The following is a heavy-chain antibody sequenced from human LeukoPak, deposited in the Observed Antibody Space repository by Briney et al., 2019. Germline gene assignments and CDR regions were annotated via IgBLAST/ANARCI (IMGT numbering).Heavy chain of an antibody. Sequence: SETLSLTCTVSGGSISSSSYYWGWIRQPPGKGLEWIGSIYYSGSTYYNPSLKSRVTISVDTSKNQFSLKLSSVTAADTAVYYCARHTSSGWYPGAFDIWGQGTMVTVSS. CDR1: GGSISSSSYY. CDR2: IYYSGST. J-gene: IGHJ3*02. D-gene: IGHD6-19*01. V-gene: IGHV4-39*01. CDR3: ARHTSSGWYPGAFDI.